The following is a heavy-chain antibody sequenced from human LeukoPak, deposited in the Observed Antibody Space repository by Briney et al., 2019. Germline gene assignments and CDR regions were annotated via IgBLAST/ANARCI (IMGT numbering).Heavy chain of an antibody. D-gene: IGHD2-15*01. CDR2: IWYDGSKV. Sequence: GGSLRLSCAASGFTFSHYGMHWVRQAPGKGLEWVAIIWYDGSKVYYEDSVKGRFTISRDNSKNTLYLKMNSLRAEDTAVYYCARVTCSGGSCYVGLGIDYWGQGTLVTVSS. CDR3: ARVTCSGGSCYVGLGIDY. V-gene: IGHV3-33*01. CDR1: GFTFSHYG. J-gene: IGHJ4*02.